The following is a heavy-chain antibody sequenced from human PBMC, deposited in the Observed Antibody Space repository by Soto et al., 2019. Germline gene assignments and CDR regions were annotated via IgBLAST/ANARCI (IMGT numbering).Heavy chain of an antibody. D-gene: IGHD3-3*01. CDR1: GGSFSGYY. CDR2: INHSGST. CDR3: ARLRITIFGVVKGFDP. J-gene: IGHJ5*02. Sequence: QVQLQQWGAGLLKPSETLSLTCAVYGGSFSGYYWSWIRQPPGKGLEWIGEINHSGSTNYNPSLKSRVTISVDTSKSQFSLKLSSVTAADTAVYYCARLRITIFGVVKGFDPWGQGTLVTVSS. V-gene: IGHV4-34*01.